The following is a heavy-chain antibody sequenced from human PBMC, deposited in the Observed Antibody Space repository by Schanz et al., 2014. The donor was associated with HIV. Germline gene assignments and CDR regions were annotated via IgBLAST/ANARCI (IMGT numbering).Heavy chain of an antibody. Sequence: VQLLESGGGLVQPGGSLRLSCAVSGFTITSYGMSWVRQAPGKGLEWVAVVSFDGSKKYYADSVKGRFTISRDNSKSTLSLQMNSLRAEDTAIYYCAKGYYSSYYYYGMDVWGQGTTVTVSS. CDR2: VSFDGSKK. CDR1: GFTITSYG. D-gene: IGHD3-10*01. V-gene: IGHV3-30*18. J-gene: IGHJ6*02. CDR3: AKGYYSSYYYYGMDV.